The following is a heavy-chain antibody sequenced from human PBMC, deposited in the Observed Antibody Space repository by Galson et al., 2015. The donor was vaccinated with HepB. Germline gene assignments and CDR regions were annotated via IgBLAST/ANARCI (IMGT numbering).Heavy chain of an antibody. D-gene: IGHD3-10*01. CDR1: GFTVSNSH. Sequence: SLRLSCAASGFTVSNSHMNWVRQAPGKGLEWVSIIYSSGDTYYADAVKGRFTISRHNSNNTLSLQMNILRAEDTAMYYCASPVLIRGANDAFDIWGQGTMVTVSS. CDR3: ASPVLIRGANDAFDI. V-gene: IGHV3-53*04. CDR2: IYSSGDT. J-gene: IGHJ3*02.